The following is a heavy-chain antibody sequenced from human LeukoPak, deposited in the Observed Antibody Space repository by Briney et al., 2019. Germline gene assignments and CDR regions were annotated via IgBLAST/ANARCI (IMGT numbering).Heavy chain of an antibody. CDR1: GYTFTSYG. Sequence: ASVKVSCKASGYTFTSYGTSWVRQAPGQGLEWMGWISAYNGNTNYAQKLQGRVTMTTDTSTSTAYMELRSLRSDDTAVYYCARGPYSSGWYRVSEYFDYWGQGTLVTVSS. CDR2: ISAYNGNT. CDR3: ARGPYSSGWYRVSEYFDY. V-gene: IGHV1-18*01. D-gene: IGHD6-19*01. J-gene: IGHJ4*02.